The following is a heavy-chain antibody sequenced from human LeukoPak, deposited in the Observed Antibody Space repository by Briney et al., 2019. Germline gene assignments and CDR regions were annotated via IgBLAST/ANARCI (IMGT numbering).Heavy chain of an antibody. V-gene: IGHV3-7*01. CDR1: GFTYSRYW. D-gene: IGHD6-19*01. CDR2: IKQDGSEK. Sequence: GGSLRLSCAASGFTYSRYWMSWVRQAPGKGLEWVANIKQDGSEKDYVDSVKGRVTISRDNAKNSLYLQANSLRAEDTAVYYCAKDEAVAGFFDYWGQGTLVTVSS. J-gene: IGHJ4*02. CDR3: AKDEAVAGFFDY.